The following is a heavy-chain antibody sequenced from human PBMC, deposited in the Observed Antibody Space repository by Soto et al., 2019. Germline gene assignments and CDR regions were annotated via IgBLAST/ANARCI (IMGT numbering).Heavy chain of an antibody. D-gene: IGHD2-15*01. J-gene: IGHJ5*02. CDR2: IYYSGST. Sequence: SETLSLTCTVSGGSISSSSYYWGWIRQPPGKGLEWIGSIYYSGSTYYNPPLKSRVTISVDTSKNQFSLKLSSVTAADTAVYYCAKNSLGYCSGGSCPGWFDPWGQGTLVTVSS. CDR1: GGSISSSSYY. CDR3: AKNSLGYCSGGSCPGWFDP. V-gene: IGHV4-39*01.